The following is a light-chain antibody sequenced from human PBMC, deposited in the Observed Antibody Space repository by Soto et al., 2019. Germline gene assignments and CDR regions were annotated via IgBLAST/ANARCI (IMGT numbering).Light chain of an antibody. CDR3: SSYTISNTLPFV. V-gene: IGLV2-14*01. CDR1: SSDVGGYNY. Sequence: QSALTQPASVSGSAGQSIAISCTGTSSDVGGYNYVSWYQQYPGKSPKLLIYEVTHRPSGVSNRFSGSKSGNTASLTISGLQAEDEADYYCSSYTISNTLPFVFGTGTKLTVL. J-gene: IGLJ1*01. CDR2: EVT.